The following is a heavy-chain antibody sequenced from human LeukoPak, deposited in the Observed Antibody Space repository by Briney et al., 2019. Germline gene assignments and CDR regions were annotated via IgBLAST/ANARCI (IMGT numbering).Heavy chain of an antibody. Sequence: ASVKVSCKASGYTFTSYAMNWVRQAPGQGLEWMGWINTNTGNPTYAQGFTGRFVFSLDTSVSTAYPQISSLKAEDTAVYYCATEGSPAPVDNWFDPWGQGTLVTVSS. D-gene: IGHD2-15*01. J-gene: IGHJ5*02. CDR1: GYTFTSYA. CDR3: ATEGSPAPVDNWFDP. V-gene: IGHV7-4-1*02. CDR2: INTNTGNP.